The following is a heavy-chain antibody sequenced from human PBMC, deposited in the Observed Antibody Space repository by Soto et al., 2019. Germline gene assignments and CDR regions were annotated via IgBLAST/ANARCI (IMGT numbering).Heavy chain of an antibody. CDR3: ARALYSSPLGWFDP. Sequence: GASVKVSCKASGGTFSSYTISWVRQAPGQGLEWMGRISAYNGNTNYAQKLQGRVTMTTDTSTSTAYMELRSLRSDDTAVYYCARALYSSPLGWFDPWGQGTLVTVSS. J-gene: IGHJ5*02. D-gene: IGHD6-6*01. CDR2: ISAYNGNT. CDR1: GGTFSSYT. V-gene: IGHV1-18*01.